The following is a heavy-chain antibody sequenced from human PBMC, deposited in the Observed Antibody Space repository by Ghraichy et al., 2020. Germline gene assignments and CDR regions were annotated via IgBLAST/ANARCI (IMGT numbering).Heavy chain of an antibody. CDR2: IIPIFGTA. CDR1: GGTFSSYA. Sequence: VKVSCKASGGTFSSYAISWVRQAPGQGLEWMGGIIPIFGTANYAQKFQGRVTITADESTSTAYMELSSLRSEDTAVYYCARDLVGATAIHAFDIWGQGTMVTVSS. D-gene: IGHD1-26*01. CDR3: ARDLVGATAIHAFDI. V-gene: IGHV1-69*13. J-gene: IGHJ3*02.